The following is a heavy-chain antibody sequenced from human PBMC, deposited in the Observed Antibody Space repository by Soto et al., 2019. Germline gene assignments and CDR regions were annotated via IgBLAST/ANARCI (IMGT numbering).Heavy chain of an antibody. CDR2: IYYSGRT. Sequence: SETLSLTCSVSGGSISSGGYYWSWIRQHPGKGLEWIGYIYYSGRTFYNPSLNSRVSISVDTSKNQFSLKLSSVTAADAGVYYCSRLGEDCSSTSCYLGYYYVLDVWGQGTTVTVSS. D-gene: IGHD2-2*01. CDR3: SRLGEDCSSTSCYLGYYYVLDV. CDR1: GGSISSGGYY. J-gene: IGHJ6*02. V-gene: IGHV4-31*03.